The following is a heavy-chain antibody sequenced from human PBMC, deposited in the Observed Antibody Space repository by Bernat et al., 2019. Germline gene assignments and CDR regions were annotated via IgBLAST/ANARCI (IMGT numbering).Heavy chain of an antibody. CDR1: GFTFSSYG. Sequence: QVQLVGSGGGVVQPGRSLRLSCAASGFTFSSYGMHWVRQAPGKGLEGVAVISHDGSKKHYANCRKSRFTNSRDNSKNTRYLQMNSLRAEDTSVYYCAKDTGVVAATPYYYGMDVWGQGTTVTVSS. V-gene: IGHV3-30*18. CDR2: ISHDGSKK. CDR3: AKDTGVVAATPYYYGMDV. J-gene: IGHJ6*02. D-gene: IGHD2-15*01.